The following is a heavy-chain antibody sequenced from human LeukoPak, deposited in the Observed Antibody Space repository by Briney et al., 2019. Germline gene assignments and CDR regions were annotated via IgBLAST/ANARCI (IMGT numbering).Heavy chain of an antibody. CDR2: ISSSSSYI. V-gene: IGHV3-21*01. CDR3: ARDPLTTQGFDY. Sequence: GGSLRLSCAASGFTFSGYSMNWVRQAPGKGLEWVSSISSSSSYIYYADSVKGRFTISRDNAKNSLYLQMNSLRAEDTAVYYCARDPLTTQGFDYWGQGTLVTVSS. CDR1: GFTFSGYS. D-gene: IGHD4-11*01. J-gene: IGHJ4*02.